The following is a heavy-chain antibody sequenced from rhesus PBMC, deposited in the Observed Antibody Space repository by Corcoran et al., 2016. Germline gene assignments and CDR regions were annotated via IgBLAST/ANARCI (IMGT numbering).Heavy chain of an antibody. D-gene: IGHD6-13*01. V-gene: IGHV3S5*01. CDR1: GFTFSAYG. Sequence: EVQLVETGGGLVQPGGSLRLSCAASGFTFSAYGMSWVRQAPGKGLEWVSYMSNGGGSTYYAESVRGRFTISRDNSKNTLSLQMNSLRLEDTAAYYCAKEGAAGYWYFDLWGPGTPITISS. CDR3: AKEGAAGYWYFDL. CDR2: MSNGGGST. J-gene: IGHJ2*01.